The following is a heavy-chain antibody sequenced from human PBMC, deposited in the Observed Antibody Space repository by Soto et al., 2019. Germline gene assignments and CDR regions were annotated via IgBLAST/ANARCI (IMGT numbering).Heavy chain of an antibody. CDR2: IVVGSGNT. CDR3: AAGIFGVVSPGY. Sequence: SVKVSCKASGFTFTSSAMQWVRQARGQRLEWIGWIVVGSGNTNYAQKFQERVTITRDMSTSTAYMELSSLRSEDTAVYYCAAGIFGVVSPGYWGQGTLVTVSS. D-gene: IGHD3-3*01. CDR1: GFTFTSSA. V-gene: IGHV1-58*02. J-gene: IGHJ4*02.